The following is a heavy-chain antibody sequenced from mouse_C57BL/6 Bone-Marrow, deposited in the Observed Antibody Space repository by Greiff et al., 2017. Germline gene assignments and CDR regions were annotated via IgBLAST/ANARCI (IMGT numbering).Heavy chain of an antibody. CDR3: TREGYYGSSYSNWYFDV. V-gene: IGHV5-9-1*02. J-gene: IGHJ1*03. Sequence: EVMLVESGEGLVKPGGSLKLSCAASGFTFSSYAMSWVRQTPEKRLEWVAYISSGGDYIYSADTVKGRFTISRDNARNTLYLQMSSLKSEDTAMYYCTREGYYGSSYSNWYFDVWGTGTTVTVSS. CDR2: ISSGGDYI. D-gene: IGHD1-1*01. CDR1: GFTFSSYA.